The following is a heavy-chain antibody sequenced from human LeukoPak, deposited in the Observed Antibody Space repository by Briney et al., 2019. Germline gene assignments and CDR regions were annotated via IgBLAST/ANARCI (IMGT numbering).Heavy chain of an antibody. Sequence: PGGSLRLSCAASGFTFSSYVMTWVRQAPGKGLEWVSVIYSGGSTYYAVSVKGRFTISRDNSKNTLYLQMNGLRAEDTAVYYCARLWFGELGDWFDPWGQGTLVTVSS. CDR1: GFTFSSYV. CDR3: ARLWFGELGDWFDP. V-gene: IGHV3-66*04. D-gene: IGHD3-10*01. J-gene: IGHJ5*02. CDR2: IYSGGST.